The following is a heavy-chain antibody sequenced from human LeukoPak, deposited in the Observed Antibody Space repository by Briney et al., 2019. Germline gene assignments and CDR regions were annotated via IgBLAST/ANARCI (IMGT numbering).Heavy chain of an antibody. CDR3: KTPSGSYREYFQH. D-gene: IGHD1-26*01. J-gene: IGHJ1*01. V-gene: IGHV3-23*01. CDR1: GFTFSSYA. Sequence: GGSLRLSCGASGFTFSSYAMSWVRQAPGKGLEWVSAISGSGGSTYYADSVKGRFTISRDNPKNTLYLQMNSQRAEDTAVYYCKTPSGSYREYFQHWGQGTLVTVSS. CDR2: ISGSGGST.